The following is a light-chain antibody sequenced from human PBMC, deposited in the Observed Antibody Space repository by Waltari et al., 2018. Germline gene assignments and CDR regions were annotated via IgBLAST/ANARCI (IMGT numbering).Light chain of an antibody. J-gene: IGLJ7*01. Sequence: QSVLTQPPSVSAAPGQRVTIPCSGGSSNMGNNYVSWSRQFPGTAPKLRIYENRERPSGIPGRFSGSKSGTSATLDITGLQAGDEADYDCGTWDSSLSGAVFGGGTHLTVL. CDR2: ENR. V-gene: IGLV1-51*02. CDR1: SSNMGNNY. CDR3: GTWDSSLSGAV.